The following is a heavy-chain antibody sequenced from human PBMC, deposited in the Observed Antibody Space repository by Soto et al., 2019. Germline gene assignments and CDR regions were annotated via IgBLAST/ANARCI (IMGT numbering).Heavy chain of an antibody. V-gene: IGHV3-23*01. CDR3: AKTRGAMIYAISVYGMDV. Sequence: EVQLLESGGGFIHPGGSLRLSCAASGFSFSSFAMNWVRQAPGTGLEWVSIISVSADSTFYADSVKGRFTISRDTSKSTLYLQINSLRAEDTAVYYCAKTRGAMIYAISVYGMDVWGQGTTVTVSS. CDR1: GFSFSSFA. D-gene: IGHD2-8*01. J-gene: IGHJ6*02. CDR2: ISVSADST.